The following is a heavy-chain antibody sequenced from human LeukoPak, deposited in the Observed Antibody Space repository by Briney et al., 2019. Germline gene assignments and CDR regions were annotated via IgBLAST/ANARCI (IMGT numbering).Heavy chain of an antibody. CDR3: TRDYDRERRSSWYQYYDY. D-gene: IGHD6-13*01. J-gene: IGHJ4*02. CDR1: GFTLGVFF. Sequence: GGSVRLFCTASGFTLGVFFMSCVRQAPGKGLEGVAFIRYDGSNIYYAHSVTGRFTISRDNSKNTPDLEMNNRRAQDTDVYYCTRDYDRERRSSWYQYYDYWGQGTLVTVSS. CDR2: IRYDGSNI. V-gene: IGHV3-30*02.